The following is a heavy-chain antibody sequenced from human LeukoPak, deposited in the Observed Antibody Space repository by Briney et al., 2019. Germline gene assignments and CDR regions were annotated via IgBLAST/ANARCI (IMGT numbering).Heavy chain of an antibody. CDR2: ISSSSSYI. D-gene: IGHD3-22*01. J-gene: IGHJ6*03. CDR3: ARDGIGSSGKNNYYYMDV. V-gene: IGHV3-21*01. Sequence: PGGSLRLSCAASGFTFSSYSMNWVRQAPGKGLEWVSSISSSSSYIYYADSVKGRFTISRDNAKNSLYLQMNSLRAEDTAVYYCARDGIGSSGKNNYYYMDVWGKGTTVTVSS. CDR1: GFTFSSYS.